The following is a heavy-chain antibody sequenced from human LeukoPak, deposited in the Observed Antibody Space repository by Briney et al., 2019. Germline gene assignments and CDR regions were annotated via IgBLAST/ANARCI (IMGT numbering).Heavy chain of an antibody. CDR3: ARDCYGSIDL. J-gene: IGHJ1*01. Sequence: PGGSLRLSCVASGFTFGNYWMHWVRQAPGKELVCISRINNDGSTVYADSVAGRFTISRDNARNTLYLQMNTLRVEDTAVYYCARDCYGSIDLWDQGTLVTVSS. CDR2: INNDGST. CDR1: GFTFGNYW. V-gene: IGHV3-74*01. D-gene: IGHD5-18*01.